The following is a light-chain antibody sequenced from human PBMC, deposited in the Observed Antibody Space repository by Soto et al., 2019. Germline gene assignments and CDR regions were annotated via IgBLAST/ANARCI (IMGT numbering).Light chain of an antibody. CDR3: QQYGSSPPYT. J-gene: IGKJ2*01. CDR1: QSVSGNY. CDR2: GSS. Sequence: EIVLTQSPGTLSLSPGERATLSCRASQSVSGNYLAWYQQKPGQSPRLLIYGSSDRATGIPDRFSGSVSGTDFTLTITRVAPEDFAVYYCQQYGSSPPYTFGQGTKLEIK. V-gene: IGKV3-20*01.